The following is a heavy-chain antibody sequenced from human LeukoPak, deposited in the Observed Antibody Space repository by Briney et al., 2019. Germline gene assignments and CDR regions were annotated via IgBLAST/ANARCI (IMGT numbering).Heavy chain of an antibody. D-gene: IGHD5-18*01. J-gene: IGHJ4*02. CDR1: GFTVSSNY. CDR2: IYSGGST. CDR3: ASQGDTAMGPSDY. Sequence: PGGSLRLSCAASGFTVSSNYMSWVRQAPGKWLEWVSVIYSGGSTYYAGSVKGRFTISRDNSKNTLYLQMNSLRAEDTAVYYCASQGDTAMGPSDYWGQGTLVTFSS. V-gene: IGHV3-53*01.